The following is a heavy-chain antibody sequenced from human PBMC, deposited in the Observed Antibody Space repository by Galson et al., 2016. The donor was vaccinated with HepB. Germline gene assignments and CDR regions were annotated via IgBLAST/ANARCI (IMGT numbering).Heavy chain of an antibody. Sequence: SLRLSCAASGFTFSSYSMNWVRQAPGKGLEWVSSISSRSNYIYYADSVKGRFTISRDNAKNSLYLQMNNLRAEDTALYYCARDGELGGSYYGRDFDIWGQGTMVTVSS. D-gene: IGHD1-26*01. J-gene: IGHJ3*02. CDR2: ISSRSNYI. CDR1: GFTFSSYS. CDR3: ARDGELGGSYYGRDFDI. V-gene: IGHV3-21*01.